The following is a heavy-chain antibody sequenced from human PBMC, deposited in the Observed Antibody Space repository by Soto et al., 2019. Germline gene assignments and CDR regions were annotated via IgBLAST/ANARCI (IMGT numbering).Heavy chain of an antibody. J-gene: IGHJ4*02. Sequence: EVQLLDSGGGLVQPGGSLRLSCAASGFTFRSYAMSWVRQAPGKGLEWVSAISASGGSTYYADSVKGRFTISRDNSKNTLCLQVNCLRADDTAVYYCGKPGYCSGGSCYVSDTSGYYFDYWGQGTLVTVSS. CDR3: GKPGYCSGGSCYVSDTSGYYFDY. CDR1: GFTFRSYA. CDR2: ISASGGST. D-gene: IGHD2-15*01. V-gene: IGHV3-23*01.